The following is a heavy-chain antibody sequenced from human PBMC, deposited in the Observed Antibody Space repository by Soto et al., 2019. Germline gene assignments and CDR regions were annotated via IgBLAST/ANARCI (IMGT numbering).Heavy chain of an antibody. CDR1: GGTFSSYT. Sequence: QVQLVQSGAEVKKPGSSVKVSCKASGGTFSSYTISWVRQAPGQGLEWMGRIIPILGIANYAQKFQGRVTITADKSTSTDYMELSSLRSEDTAVYYCASIGSTSLRYWSFDLWGRGTLVTVSS. CDR3: ASIGSTSLRYWSFDL. V-gene: IGHV1-69*02. J-gene: IGHJ2*01. D-gene: IGHD2-2*01. CDR2: IIPILGIA.